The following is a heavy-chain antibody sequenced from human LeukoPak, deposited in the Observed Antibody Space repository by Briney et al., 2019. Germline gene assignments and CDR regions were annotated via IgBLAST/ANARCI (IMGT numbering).Heavy chain of an antibody. J-gene: IGHJ4*02. CDR1: GFPFNNYG. CDR3: TKGLRQQLVSTLDY. CDR2: VSYDGSNE. Sequence: GGSLRLSCAASGFPFNNYGMHWVRQAPGKGLEWVAVVSYDGSNEYYADSVKGRFIISRDNSKNTLYLQMNSLRTEDTAVYYCTKGLRQQLVSTLDYWAREPWSPSPQ. V-gene: IGHV3-30*18. D-gene: IGHD6-13*01.